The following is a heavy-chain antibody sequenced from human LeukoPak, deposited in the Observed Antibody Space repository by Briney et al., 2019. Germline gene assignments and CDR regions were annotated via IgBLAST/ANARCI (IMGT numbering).Heavy chain of an antibody. V-gene: IGHV3-30*02. J-gene: IGHJ4*02. CDR1: GFTFSSYG. Sequence: GRSLRLSCAASGFTFSSYGMHWVRQAPGKGLEWVAFIRYDGSNKYYADSVKGRFTISRDNSKNTLYLQMNSLRAEDTAVYYCAHLEDSGSYEGIDYWGQGTLVTVSS. D-gene: IGHD1-26*01. CDR2: IRYDGSNK. CDR3: AHLEDSGSYEGIDY.